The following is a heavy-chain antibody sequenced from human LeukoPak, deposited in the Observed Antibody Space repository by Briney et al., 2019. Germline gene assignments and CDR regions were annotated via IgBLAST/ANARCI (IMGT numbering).Heavy chain of an antibody. Sequence: QSGGSLRLSCAASGFTFSSYAMSWVRQAPGKGLEWVSAISGSGGSTYYADSVKGRFTISRDNSKNTLYLQINSLRAEDTAVYFCAKDRPGGPYFFHYWGQGTLVTVSS. CDR1: GFTFSSYA. D-gene: IGHD6-6*01. V-gene: IGHV3-23*01. J-gene: IGHJ4*02. CDR2: ISGSGGST. CDR3: AKDRPGGPYFFHY.